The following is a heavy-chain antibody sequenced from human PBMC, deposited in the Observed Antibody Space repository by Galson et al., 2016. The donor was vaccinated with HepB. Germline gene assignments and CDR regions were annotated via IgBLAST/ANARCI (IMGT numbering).Heavy chain of an antibody. Sequence: SLRLSCAASGFTFSSYWMHWVRQVPGKGLVWVSRIDTDGSSTTYADSVKGRFTISRDNAKNTVYLEMNSLRAEATAVYFCARALIDFRGEDYWGQGTLVTVSS. CDR2: IDTDGSST. J-gene: IGHJ4*02. V-gene: IGHV3-74*01. CDR1: GFTFSSYW. D-gene: IGHD3-16*01. CDR3: ARALIDFRGEDY.